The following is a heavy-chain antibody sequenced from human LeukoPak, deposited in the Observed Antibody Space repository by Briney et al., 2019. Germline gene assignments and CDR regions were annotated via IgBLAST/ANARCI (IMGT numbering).Heavy chain of an antibody. J-gene: IGHJ4*02. D-gene: IGHD2-15*01. V-gene: IGHV3-23*01. CDR2: ISDTGNT. CDR1: GFTLSSYA. Sequence: GGSLRLSCAASGFTLSSYAMSWVRQAPGKGLEWVSAISDTGNTYHADSVKGRFTISRDSSKNTLFLQMNRLRPEDAAVYYCAKAPVTTCRGAFCYPFDYWGLGTLVTVSS. CDR3: AKAPVTTCRGAFCYPFDY.